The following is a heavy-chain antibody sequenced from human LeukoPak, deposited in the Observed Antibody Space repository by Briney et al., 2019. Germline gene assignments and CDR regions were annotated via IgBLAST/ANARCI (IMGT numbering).Heavy chain of an antibody. CDR1: GFTFSSYA. V-gene: IGHV3-23*01. J-gene: IGHJ4*02. D-gene: IGHD3-16*02. Sequence: GGSLRLSCAASGFTFSSYAMSWVRQAPGNGLEWVSAISGSGGSTYYADSVKGRFTISRDNSKNTLYLQMNSLRAEDTAVYYCAKDENDYVWGSYRYIVWGQGTLVTVSS. CDR3: AKDENDYVWGSYRYIV. CDR2: ISGSGGST.